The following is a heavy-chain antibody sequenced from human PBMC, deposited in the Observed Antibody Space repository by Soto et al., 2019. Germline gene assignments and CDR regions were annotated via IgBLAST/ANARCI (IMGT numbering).Heavy chain of an antibody. Sequence: EVQLVESGGVVVQPGGSLRLSCAASGFTFDDYAMHWVRQAPGKGLQWVSLISWDGGSTYYADSVKGRFTISRDNSKNSLYLQMNSLRAEDTALYYCAKGSVLEPTLFDYWGQGTLVTVSS. CDR2: ISWDGGST. D-gene: IGHD1-1*01. CDR1: GFTFDDYA. V-gene: IGHV3-43D*04. J-gene: IGHJ4*02. CDR3: AKGSVLEPTLFDY.